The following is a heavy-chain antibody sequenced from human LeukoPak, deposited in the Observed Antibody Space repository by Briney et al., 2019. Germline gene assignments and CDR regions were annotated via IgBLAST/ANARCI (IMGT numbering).Heavy chain of an antibody. CDR2: ISPYNADT. J-gene: IGHJ5*02. V-gene: IGHV1-18*01. Sequence: GASVKVSCKASGYTFSDYSITWVRQAPGQGLEWMGWISPYNADTNYAQNFQGRVTMTTDRSTRTAYMELRNLRSDETAVYYCARVTTVTRSPWSWGPEKIGQEVNWFDPWGQGTLITVS. CDR3: ARVTTVTRSPWSWGPEKIGQEVNWFDP. CDR1: GYTFSDYS. D-gene: IGHD4-17*01.